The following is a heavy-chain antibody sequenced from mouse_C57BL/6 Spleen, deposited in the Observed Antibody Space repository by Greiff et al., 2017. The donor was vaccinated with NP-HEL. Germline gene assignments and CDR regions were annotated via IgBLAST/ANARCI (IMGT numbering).Heavy chain of an antibody. CDR3: TRTTGGTWFAY. CDR2: IDPETGGT. J-gene: IGHJ3*01. Sequence: VQLQQSGAELVRPGASVTLSCKASGYTFTDYEMHWVKQTPVHGLEWIGAIDPETGGTAYNQKFKGKAILTADKSSSTAYMELRSLTSEDSAVYYCTRTTGGTWFAYWGQGTLVTVSA. CDR1: GYTFTDYE. D-gene: IGHD4-1*02. V-gene: IGHV1-15*01.